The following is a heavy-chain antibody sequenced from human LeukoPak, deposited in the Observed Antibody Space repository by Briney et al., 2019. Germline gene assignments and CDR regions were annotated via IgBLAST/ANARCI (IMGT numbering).Heavy chain of an antibody. J-gene: IGHJ4*02. D-gene: IGHD1-26*01. Sequence: SSETLSLTCTVSGGSLNNYYWTWIRQPAGKGLEWIGRIYTSGSTNYNPSLKSRVTISVDTSKNQFSLKLSSVTAADTAVYYCARHRSGTYYRFDYWGQGTLVTVSS. V-gene: IGHV4-4*07. CDR3: ARHRSGTYYRFDY. CDR1: GGSLNNYY. CDR2: IYTSGST.